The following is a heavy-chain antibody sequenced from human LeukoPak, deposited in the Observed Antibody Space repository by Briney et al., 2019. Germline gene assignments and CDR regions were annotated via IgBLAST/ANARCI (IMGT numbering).Heavy chain of an antibody. CDR1: GFTFSSYA. CDR2: ILGGGRTT. CDR3: AKDFVSGDGKWEVDY. Sequence: GGSLRLSCAAPGFTFSSYAMSWVRQAPGKGLEWVSGILGGGRTTYYADPVKGRFTISRDNSKNRLYLQMNSLRAEDTAMYYCAKDFVSGDGKWEVDYWGQGTLVTVSS. J-gene: IGHJ4*02. V-gene: IGHV3-23*01. D-gene: IGHD7-27*01.